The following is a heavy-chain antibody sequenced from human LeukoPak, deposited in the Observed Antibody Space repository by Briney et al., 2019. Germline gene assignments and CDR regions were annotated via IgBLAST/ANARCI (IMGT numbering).Heavy chain of an antibody. V-gene: IGHV1-18*01. D-gene: IGHD6-19*01. CDR1: GYTFTSYD. CDR2: ISAYNGNT. CDR3: ARDLAGTRINWFDP. Sequence: ASVKVSCKASGYTFTSYDINWVRQATGQGLEWMGWISAYNGNTNYAQKLQGRVTMTTDTSTSTAYMELRSLRSDDTAVYYCARDLAGTRINWFDPWGQGTLVTVSS. J-gene: IGHJ5*02.